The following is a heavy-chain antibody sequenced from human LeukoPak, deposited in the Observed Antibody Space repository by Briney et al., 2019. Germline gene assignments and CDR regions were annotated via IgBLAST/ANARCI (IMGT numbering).Heavy chain of an antibody. CDR2: ISYDGSNK. J-gene: IGHJ4*02. CDR1: GFTFSSYA. CDR3: ARDQPFDY. V-gene: IGHV3-30*04. Sequence: GRSLRLSCAAPGFTFSSYAMHWVRQAPGKGLEWVAVISYDGSNKYYADSVKGRFTISRDNSKNTLYLQMSSLRAEDTAVYYCARDQPFDYWGQGTLVTVSS.